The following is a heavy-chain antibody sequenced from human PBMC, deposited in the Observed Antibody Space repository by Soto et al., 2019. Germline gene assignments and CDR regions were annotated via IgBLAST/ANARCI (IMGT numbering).Heavy chain of an antibody. V-gene: IGHV3-23*01. D-gene: IGHD6-13*01. CDR3: AKAGWSTSWYTIWFDP. Sequence: WVCLRFSCASSGFTFSIYAMCGIRQAPGKGLEWPSAIGRTGGRTHYAASVKGRSTITRDHSKNTLYLLMDTLKAEDTALYYCAKAGWSTSWYTIWFDPWGEGTLVTCSS. CDR2: IGRTGGRT. CDR1: GFTFSIYA. J-gene: IGHJ5*01.